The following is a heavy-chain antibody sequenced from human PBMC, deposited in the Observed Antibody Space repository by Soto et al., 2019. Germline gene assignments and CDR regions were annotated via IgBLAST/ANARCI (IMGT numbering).Heavy chain of an antibody. V-gene: IGHV3-23*01. CDR1: GFTFSSYA. J-gene: IGHJ4*02. D-gene: IGHD2-21*02. Sequence: EVQLLESGGGLVQPGGSLRLSCAASGFTFSSYAMSWVRQAPGKGLEWVSAISGSGGSTYYADSVKGRFTISRDNSKNTLYLQMNNLRAEDTAVYYCAKAAYCGGDCYFSLGYWGQGTLVTVSS. CDR3: AKAAYCGGDCYFSLGY. CDR2: ISGSGGST.